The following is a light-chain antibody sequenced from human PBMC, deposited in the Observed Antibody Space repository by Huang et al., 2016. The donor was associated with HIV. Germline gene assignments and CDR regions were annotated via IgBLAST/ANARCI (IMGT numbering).Light chain of an antibody. J-gene: IGKJ5*01. CDR2: AAS. CDR1: QCISNS. CDR3: QQYYSTPPIT. Sequence: DIQMTQSPSSLSASVGDRVTITCRASQCISNSLAWYQQKPGKAPKLLLYAASRLKSGVTSRFSGSGSGTDYTLTISSLQPEDFATYYCQQYYSTPPITFGQGTRLEIK. V-gene: IGKV1-NL1*01.